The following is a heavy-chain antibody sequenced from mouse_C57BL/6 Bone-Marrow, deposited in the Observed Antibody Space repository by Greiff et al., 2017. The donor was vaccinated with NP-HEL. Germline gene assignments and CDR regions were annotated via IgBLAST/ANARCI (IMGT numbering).Heavy chain of an antibody. V-gene: IGHV3-5*01. D-gene: IGHD2-4*01. CDR3: ARDGYDYDWFAY. J-gene: IGHJ3*01. Sequence: VQLKESGPGLVNPSQTVFLTCTVTGISITTGNYRWSWIRQFPGNKLEWIGYIYYSGTITYNPSLTSRTTITRDTPKNQFFLEMNSLTAEDTATYYCARDGYDYDWFAYWGQGTLVTVSA. CDR1: GISITTGNYR. CDR2: IYYSGTI.